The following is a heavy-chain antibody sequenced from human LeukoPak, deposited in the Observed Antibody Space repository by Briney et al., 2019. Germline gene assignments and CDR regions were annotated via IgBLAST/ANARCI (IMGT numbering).Heavy chain of an antibody. CDR3: ARDLEGIAAADIDY. CDR2: IWYDGSNK. CDR1: GFTFSSYG. D-gene: IGHD6-13*01. V-gene: IGHV3-33*01. Sequence: GGSLRLSCAASGFTFSSYGMHWVCQAPGKGLEWVAVIWYDGSNKYYADSVKGRFTISRDNSKNTLYLQMNSLRAEDTAVYYCARDLEGIAAADIDYWGQGTLVTVSS. J-gene: IGHJ4*02.